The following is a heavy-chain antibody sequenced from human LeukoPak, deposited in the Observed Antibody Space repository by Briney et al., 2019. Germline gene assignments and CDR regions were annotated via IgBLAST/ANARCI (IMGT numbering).Heavy chain of an antibody. CDR2: ISSVGTTV. Sequence: SGGSLRLSCAASGFNFSSYEMNWVRQALGKGLEWVSYISSVGTTVYYADFVKGRFTISRDNAKNSLHLQLNSLRVEDTAVYYCARDRGFGEPDYWGQGTLVTVSS. V-gene: IGHV3-48*03. D-gene: IGHD3-10*01. CDR1: GFNFSSYE. J-gene: IGHJ4*02. CDR3: ARDRGFGEPDY.